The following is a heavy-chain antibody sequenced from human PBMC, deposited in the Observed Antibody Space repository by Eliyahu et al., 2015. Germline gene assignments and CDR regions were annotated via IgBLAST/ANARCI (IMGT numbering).Heavy chain of an antibody. J-gene: IGHJ4*02. D-gene: IGHD2-2*01. CDR3: AREERVVPAATFDY. CDR2: IWYDGSNK. Sequence: LEWVAVIWYDGSNKYYADSVKGRFTISRDNSKNTLYLQMNSLRAEDTAVYYCAREERVVPAATFDYWGQGTLVTVSS. V-gene: IGHV3-33*01.